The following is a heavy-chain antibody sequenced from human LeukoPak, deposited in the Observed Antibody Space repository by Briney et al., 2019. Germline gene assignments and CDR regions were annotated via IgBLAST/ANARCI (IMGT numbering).Heavy chain of an antibody. Sequence: GESLKISCKGSGYGFTSYWIVWVRQMPGKGLEWMGIIYPGDSDTRYSPSFQGQVTISADKSISTAYLQWSSLKASDTAMYYCARFFGYCGGDCYGDVWGKGTTVTVSS. J-gene: IGHJ6*04. V-gene: IGHV5-51*01. CDR3: ARFFGYCGGDCYGDV. CDR2: IYPGDSDT. CDR1: GYGFTSYW. D-gene: IGHD2-21*02.